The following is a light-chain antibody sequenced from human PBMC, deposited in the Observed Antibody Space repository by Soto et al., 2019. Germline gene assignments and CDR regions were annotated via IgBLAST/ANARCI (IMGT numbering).Light chain of an antibody. J-gene: IGKJ4*01. V-gene: IGKV3D-20*02. CDR1: QSVSRNY. CDR3: QQRSNWPLT. CDR2: GAS. Sequence: EIVLTQSPGTLSLSPGERATLSCRASQSVSRNYLAWYQQKPGQAPRLLIFGASNRAAGTPDRFSGSGSGTDFTLTICSLEPEDFAVYYCQQRSNWPLTFGGGTKVDIK.